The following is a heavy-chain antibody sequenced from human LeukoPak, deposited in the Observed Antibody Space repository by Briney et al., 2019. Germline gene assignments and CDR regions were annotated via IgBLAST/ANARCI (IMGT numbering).Heavy chain of an antibody. J-gene: IGHJ3*02. D-gene: IGHD2/OR15-2a*01. CDR3: ARGGLSGQRTDLFDI. Sequence: GESLRLFCAASGFTVRSYSMNWARQAPGKGLEWVSSISASPYIYYADSVKGRFTISRDDSKNSLYLQMNSLRAEDTALYYCARGGLSGQRTDLFDIWGQGTMVTVSS. CDR2: ISASPYI. CDR1: GFTVRSYS. V-gene: IGHV3-21*01.